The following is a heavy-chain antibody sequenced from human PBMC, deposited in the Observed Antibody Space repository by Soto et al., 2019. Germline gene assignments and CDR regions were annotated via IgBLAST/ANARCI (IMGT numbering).Heavy chain of an antibody. Sequence: ASVKVSCKASGYTFTSYYMHWVRQAPGQGLEWMGIINPSGGSTSYAQKFQGRVTMTRDTSTSTVYMELRSLRSDDTAVYYCARDRAPFSIAVALDAFDIWGQGTMVTVSS. CDR1: GYTFTSYY. CDR2: INPSGGST. CDR3: ARDRAPFSIAVALDAFDI. J-gene: IGHJ3*02. D-gene: IGHD6-19*01. V-gene: IGHV1-46*01.